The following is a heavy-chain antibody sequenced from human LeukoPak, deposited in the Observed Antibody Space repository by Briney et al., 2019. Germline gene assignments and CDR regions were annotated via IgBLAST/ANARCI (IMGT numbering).Heavy chain of an antibody. CDR1: EFTPTTFW. CDR3: ATFAGIESGPYTVPGGLLG. CDR2: IKHDGTEK. V-gene: IGHV3-7*01. J-gene: IGHJ6*04. Sequence: GGSLRLSCVAFEFTPTTFWMTWVRRAPGEGLGWVANIKHDGTEKYYLDSVRGRFTISRDNANNSLYLQLHSLTAAATAVYYCATFAGIESGPYTVPGGLLGWGKGTTVIVSS. D-gene: IGHD3-16*01.